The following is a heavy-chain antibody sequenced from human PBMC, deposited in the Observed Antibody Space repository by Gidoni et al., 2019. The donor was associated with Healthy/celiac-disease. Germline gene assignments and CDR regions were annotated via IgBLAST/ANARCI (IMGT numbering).Heavy chain of an antibody. D-gene: IGHD3-22*01. J-gene: IGHJ4*02. CDR3: AKDPVWYYYDSSGYGLYY. Sequence: VRQAPGKGLEWVAVISYDGSNKYYADSVKGRFTISRDNSKNTLYLQMNSLRAEDTAVYYCAKDPVWYYYDSSGYGLYYWGQGTLVTVSS. CDR2: ISYDGSNK. V-gene: IGHV3-30*18.